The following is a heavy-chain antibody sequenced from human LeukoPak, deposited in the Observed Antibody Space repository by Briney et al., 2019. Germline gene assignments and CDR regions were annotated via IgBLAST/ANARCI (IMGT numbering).Heavy chain of an antibody. CDR1: GYSFSSYW. J-gene: IGHJ4*02. D-gene: IGHD3-10*01. Sequence: GESLKISCKGSGYSFSSYWFGWVRQMPGKGLEWMGIIYPGDSESRYSPSFQGQITISVDRSISTVYLQWSSLKASDTAMYYCARHPYISGKIIQIDYWGQGTLVTVSS. CDR2: IYPGDSES. CDR3: ARHPYISGKIIQIDY. V-gene: IGHV5-51*01.